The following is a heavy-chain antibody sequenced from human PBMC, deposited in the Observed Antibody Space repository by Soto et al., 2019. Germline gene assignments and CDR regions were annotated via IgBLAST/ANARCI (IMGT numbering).Heavy chain of an antibody. Sequence: GASLKISCKTSGYSFTSYWIGWVRQMPGKSLEWMGIIYPGDSDTRSTPSFQGQVTILADKSISTAYLQWSSLKASDTAMYYCARQRSDPLGLSDFYMDVWGKGTTVTVSS. V-gene: IGHV5-51*01. CDR1: GYSFTSYW. CDR2: IYPGDSDT. CDR3: ARQRSDPLGLSDFYMDV. J-gene: IGHJ6*03. D-gene: IGHD3-16*02.